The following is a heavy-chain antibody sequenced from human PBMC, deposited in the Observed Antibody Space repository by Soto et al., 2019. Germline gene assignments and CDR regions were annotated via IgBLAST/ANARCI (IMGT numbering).Heavy chain of an antibody. V-gene: IGHV2-5*01. D-gene: IGHD3-10*01. CDR2: IYWNDDK. CDR3: VRRRIIMTFGY. CDR1: GFSLSTTGVG. Sequence: ESGPRLVNPTQTLTLTCTFSGFSLSTTGVGVGWIRQPPGKAIEWLALIYWNDDKRYSPSLKSRLTITKDTSKNQVVLTLTDMDPVDTATYYCVRRRIIMTFGYWGQGALVTVSS. J-gene: IGHJ4*02.